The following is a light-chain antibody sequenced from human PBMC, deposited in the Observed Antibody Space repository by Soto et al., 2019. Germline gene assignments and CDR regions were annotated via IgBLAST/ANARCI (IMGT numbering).Light chain of an antibody. Sequence: QSALTQPASVSGSLGQSITISSTGTSSDVGGYSYVSWYQHHPGKAPKVMIYEVSNRPSGVSNRFSGSKSGNTASLTISGLQAEDEADYYCSSYTNTITFYVFGTGTKVTV. CDR1: SSDVGGYSY. CDR3: SSYTNTITFYV. J-gene: IGLJ1*01. V-gene: IGLV2-14*01. CDR2: EVS.